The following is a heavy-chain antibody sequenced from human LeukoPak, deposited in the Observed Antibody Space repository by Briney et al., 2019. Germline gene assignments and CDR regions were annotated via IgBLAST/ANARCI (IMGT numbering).Heavy chain of an antibody. CDR2: IIPIFGTA. Sequence: SVKVSCKASGGTFSSYAISWVRQAPGQGLEWMGGIIPIFGTANYAQKFQGRVTITTDESTSTAYMELSSLRSEDTAVYYCARDSFITGISYYYYMDVWGKGTTVTVSS. D-gene: IGHD1-20*01. J-gene: IGHJ6*03. CDR3: ARDSFITGISYYYYMDV. V-gene: IGHV1-69*05. CDR1: GGTFSSYA.